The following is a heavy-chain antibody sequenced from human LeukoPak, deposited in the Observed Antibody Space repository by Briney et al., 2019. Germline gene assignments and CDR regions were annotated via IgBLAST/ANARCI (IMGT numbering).Heavy chain of an antibody. D-gene: IGHD4-17*01. CDR2: IYHSGST. J-gene: IGHJ4*02. V-gene: IGHV4-39*07. CDR1: GGSISSSSYY. Sequence: SETLSLTCTVSGGSISSSSYYWGWIRQPPGKGLEWIGSIYHSGSTYYNPSLKSRVTISVDTSKNQFSLKLSSVTAADTAVYYCARVDYGDYPYYFDYWGQGTLVTVSS. CDR3: ARVDYGDYPYYFDY.